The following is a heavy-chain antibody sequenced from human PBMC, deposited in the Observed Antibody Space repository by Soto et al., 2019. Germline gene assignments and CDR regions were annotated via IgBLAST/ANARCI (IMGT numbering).Heavy chain of an antibody. V-gene: IGHV1-18*01. J-gene: IGHJ6*02. CDR2: ITGYNGNT. CDR1: GYTFTSYG. CDR3: ARMGDVPYYYYGMDV. D-gene: IGHD3-16*01. Sequence: QVQLVQSGAEVKKPGASVKVSCKASGYTFTSYGITWVRQAPGQGLEWLGWITGYNGNTNYAQKLQGRVTMTQDTSTSTAYLDLRSLRSDATAVYYCARMGDVPYYYYGMDVWGQGTTVTVSS.